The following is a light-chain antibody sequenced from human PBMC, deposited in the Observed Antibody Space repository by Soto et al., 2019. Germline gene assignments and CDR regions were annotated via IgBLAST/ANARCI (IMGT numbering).Light chain of an antibody. CDR3: QQRSNWPPQGT. Sequence: TLLTPSPATLSLPPGERPTLSCMDSQSVSSYLAWYQQKPFQAPRLLIYDASNRATGIPARFSGSGSGTDFTLTISRLEPEDFAVYYCQQRSNWPPQGTFGQGTTGDIK. CDR2: DAS. J-gene: IGKJ1*01. V-gene: IGKV3-11*01. CDR1: QSVSSY.